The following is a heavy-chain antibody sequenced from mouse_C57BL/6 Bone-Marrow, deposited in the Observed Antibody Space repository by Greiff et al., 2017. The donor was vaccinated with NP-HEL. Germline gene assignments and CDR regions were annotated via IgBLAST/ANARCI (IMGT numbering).Heavy chain of an antibody. Sequence: QVQLQQPGAELVKPGASVKLSCKASGYTFTSYWMQWVKQRPGQGLEWIGEIDPSDSYTNYNQKFKCKATLTVDTSSSTAYMQLSSLTSEDSAVYYCARQNYYGSSHGAWFAYWGQGTLVTVSA. D-gene: IGHD1-1*01. CDR2: IDPSDSYT. CDR3: ARQNYYGSSHGAWFAY. CDR1: GYTFTSYW. V-gene: IGHV1-50*01. J-gene: IGHJ3*01.